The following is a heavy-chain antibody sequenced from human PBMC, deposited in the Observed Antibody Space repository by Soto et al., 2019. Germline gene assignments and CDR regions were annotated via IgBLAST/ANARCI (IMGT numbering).Heavy chain of an antibody. J-gene: IGHJ6*02. V-gene: IGHV3-30*18. D-gene: IGHD4-17*01. CDR1: GFTFSSYG. Sequence: GGSLRLSCAASGFTFSSYGMHWVRQAPGKGLEWVAVISYDGSNKYYADSVKGRFTISRDNSKNTLYLQMNSLRAEDTAVYYCAKDGIGDYGLPYYYYYYGMDVWGRGTTVTVSS. CDR2: ISYDGSNK. CDR3: AKDGIGDYGLPYYYYYYGMDV.